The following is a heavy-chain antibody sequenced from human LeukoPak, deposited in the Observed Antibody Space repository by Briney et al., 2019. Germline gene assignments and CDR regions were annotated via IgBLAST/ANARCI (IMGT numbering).Heavy chain of an antibody. D-gene: IGHD3-3*01. CDR1: GYTFTGYY. V-gene: IGHV1-2*02. J-gene: IGHJ4*02. CDR2: INPNSGGT. CDR3: ARGRTITIFGVVIIAY. Sequence: ASVKVSCKASGYTFTGYYMHWVRQAPGQGLEWMGWINPNSGGTNYAQKFQGRVTMTRDTSISTAYMELSRLRSDDTAVYYCARGRTITIFGVVIIAYWGQGTLVTVSS.